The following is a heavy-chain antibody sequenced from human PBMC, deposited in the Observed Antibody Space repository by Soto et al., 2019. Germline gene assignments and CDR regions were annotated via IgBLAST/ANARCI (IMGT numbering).Heavy chain of an antibody. D-gene: IGHD3-3*01. CDR1: GFNFGNYA. CDR2: INTEGGST. Sequence: EEQLVESGGGLVQPGGSLRLSCSASGFNFGNYAMHWVRQAPGKGLEYVSGINTEGGSTYYADSVKDRFTISRDNSKKTLDLQMSSLRSDDTAAYHCGKARWTSPTDDGCAMWGQGTMVTVYS. J-gene: IGHJ3*02. V-gene: IGHV3-64D*08. CDR3: GKARWTSPTDDGCAM.